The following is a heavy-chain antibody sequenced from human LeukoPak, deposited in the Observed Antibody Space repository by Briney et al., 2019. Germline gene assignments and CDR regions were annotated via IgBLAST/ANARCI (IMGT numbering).Heavy chain of an antibody. J-gene: IGHJ4*02. V-gene: IGHV1-8*01. D-gene: IGHD2-15*01. CDR3: ARAGYCSGGSCYRVYYFDY. Sequence: PWASVKVSCKASGYTFTSYDINRVRQATGQGLERMGWMNPNSGNTGYAQKFQGRVTMTRNTSISTAYMELSSLRSEDTAVYYCARAGYCSGGSCYRVYYFDYWGQGTLVTVSS. CDR2: MNPNSGNT. CDR1: GYTFTSYD.